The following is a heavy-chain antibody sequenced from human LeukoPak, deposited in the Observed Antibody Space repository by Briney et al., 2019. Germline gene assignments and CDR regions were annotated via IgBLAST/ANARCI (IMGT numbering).Heavy chain of an antibody. D-gene: IGHD3-10*01. J-gene: IGHJ6*03. Sequence: SETLSLTCTVSGGSISSYYWSWIRQPPGKGLEWIGYIYYSGSTNYNPSLKSRVTISVDTSKNQFSLKLRSVTAAGTPVYYCARGSVLLSMDVWGKGTTVTISS. CDR2: IYYSGST. CDR1: GGSISSYY. CDR3: ARGSVLLSMDV. V-gene: IGHV4-59*01.